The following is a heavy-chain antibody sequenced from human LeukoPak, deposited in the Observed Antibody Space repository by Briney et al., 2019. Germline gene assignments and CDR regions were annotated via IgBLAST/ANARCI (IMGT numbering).Heavy chain of an antibody. CDR3: AKSWYGYNLPPSDAFDI. CDR2: IRYDGSNK. CDR1: GFTFSSYG. D-gene: IGHD5-24*01. J-gene: IGHJ3*02. V-gene: IGHV3-30*02. Sequence: PGGSLRLSCAASGFTFSSYGMHWVRQAPGKGLEWVAFIRYDGSNKYYADSVKGRFTISRDNSKNTLYLQINSLRAEDTAVYYCAKSWYGYNLPPSDAFDIWGQGTMVTVSS.